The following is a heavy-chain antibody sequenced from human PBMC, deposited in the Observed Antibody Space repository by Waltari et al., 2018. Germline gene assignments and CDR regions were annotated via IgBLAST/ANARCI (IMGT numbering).Heavy chain of an antibody. J-gene: IGHJ6*02. D-gene: IGHD2-15*01. CDR1: GFIVGSNY. CDR3: ARGLGLDV. CDR2: IYSGVST. Sequence: EVQLVESGGGLIQPGGSLRLSGAAAGFIVGSNYMTWVRQAPGKGLEWVSIIYSGVSTYYADSVKGRFTISRDKSKNTLYLQMNSLTAEDTAVYYCARGLGLDVWGQGTTVTVSS. V-gene: IGHV3-53*01.